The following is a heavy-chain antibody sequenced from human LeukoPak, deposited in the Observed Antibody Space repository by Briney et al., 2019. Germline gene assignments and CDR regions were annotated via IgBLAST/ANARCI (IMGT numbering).Heavy chain of an antibody. J-gene: IGHJ4*02. D-gene: IGHD3-22*01. CDR3: AKDPYHYDSSGYYYVD. Sequence: PGGSLRLSCAASGFTFSSYAMSLVRQAPGKGLEWVSAISGSGGSTYYADSVKGRFTISRDNSKNTLYLQMNSLRAEDTAVYYCAKDPYHYDSSGYYYVDWGQGTLVTVSS. CDR2: ISGSGGST. CDR1: GFTFSSYA. V-gene: IGHV3-23*01.